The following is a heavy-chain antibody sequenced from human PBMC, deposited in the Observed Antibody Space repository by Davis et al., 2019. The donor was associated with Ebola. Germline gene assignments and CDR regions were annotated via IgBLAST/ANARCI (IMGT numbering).Heavy chain of an antibody. CDR2: ISSSSDT. CDR3: ARDLAFWVQFMGVSYFDY. CDR1: GFTFSNYG. J-gene: IGHJ4*02. V-gene: IGHV3-48*02. Sequence: PGGSLRLSCAASGFTFSNYGMNWVRQAPGKGLEWVSSISSSSDTMYADSVQGRFTISRDNAKNSLYLQMNSLRDEDTAIYYCARDLAFWVQFMGVSYFDYWGQGTLVTVSS. D-gene: IGHD5-18*01.